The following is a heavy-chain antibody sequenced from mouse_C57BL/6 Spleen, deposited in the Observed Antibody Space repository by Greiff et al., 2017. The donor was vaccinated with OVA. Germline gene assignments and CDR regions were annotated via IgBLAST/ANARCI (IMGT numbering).Heavy chain of an antibody. CDR2: IYPGDGDP. CDR1: GYAFSSSW. V-gene: IGHV1-82*01. D-gene: IGHD1-1*01. Sequence: QVQLQQSGPELVKPGASVKISCKASGYAFSSSWMNWVKQRPGKGLEWIGRIYPGDGDPNSNGKFKGKATLTADKSSSTAYMHLSSLTSEDSAVYFGARSPNYGSSTYYFDYWGQGTTLTVSS. CDR3: ARSPNYGSSTYYFDY. J-gene: IGHJ2*01.